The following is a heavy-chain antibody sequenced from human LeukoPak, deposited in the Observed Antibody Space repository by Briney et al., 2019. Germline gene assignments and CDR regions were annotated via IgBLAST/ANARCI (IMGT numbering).Heavy chain of an antibody. Sequence: PGGSLRLSCAASGFTFSSIAMSWVRQAPDKGLEWVSTISGSGGGTYYADSVKGRFTISRDDSKNTLYLQMNSLRADDTAVYYCEKVLGRHQNTFLNSGAQEILVTVS. CDR2: ISGSGGGT. D-gene: IGHD3-16*01. J-gene: IGHJ5*01. CDR3: EKVLGRHQNTFLNS. CDR1: GFTFSSIA. V-gene: IGHV3-23*01.